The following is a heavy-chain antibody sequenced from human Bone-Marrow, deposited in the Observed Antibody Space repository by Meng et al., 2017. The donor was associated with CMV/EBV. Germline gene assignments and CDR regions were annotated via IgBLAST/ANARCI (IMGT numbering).Heavy chain of an antibody. CDR2: INPSGGST. Sequence: ASVKVSCKASGYTFTSYYMHWVRQAPGQGLEWMGIINPSGGSTSYAQKFQGRVTMTRDTSTSTVYMELSSLRSEDTAVYYCARERITIFGGYGMDVWGQGTTVAASS. CDR3: ARERITIFGGYGMDV. J-gene: IGHJ6*02. V-gene: IGHV1-46*01. CDR1: GYTFTSYY. D-gene: IGHD3-3*01.